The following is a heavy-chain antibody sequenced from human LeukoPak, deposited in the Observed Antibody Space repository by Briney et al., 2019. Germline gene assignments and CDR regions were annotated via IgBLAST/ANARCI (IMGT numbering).Heavy chain of an antibody. CDR3: ARDDYYSSSRVGWFDP. J-gene: IGHJ5*02. Sequence: GGSLRLSCAASGFTFSPAWMSWVRQAPGEGLEWVAFIWYDGSNKYYADSVKGRFTISRDNSKNTLYLQMNSLRAEDTAVYYCARDDYYSSSRVGWFDPCGRGTLVTVSS. V-gene: IGHV3-33*08. D-gene: IGHD6-13*01. CDR1: GFTFSPAW. CDR2: IWYDGSNK.